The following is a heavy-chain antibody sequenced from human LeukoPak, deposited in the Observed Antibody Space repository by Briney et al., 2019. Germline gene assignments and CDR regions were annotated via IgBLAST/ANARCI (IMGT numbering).Heavy chain of an antibody. J-gene: IGHJ4*02. V-gene: IGHV3-30-3*01. CDR1: GFNFNTYD. CDR2: ISYDGRIK. Sequence: PGGSLRLSCAASGFNFNTYDMHWVRQAPGMGLEWVAVISYDGRIKYYADSVKGRFTISRDNSENTLYLQMNSLGAEDTALYYCATEYYDFLTAKYWGGYDYWGQGTLVIVSS. D-gene: IGHD3-9*01. CDR3: ATEYYDFLTAKYWGGYDY.